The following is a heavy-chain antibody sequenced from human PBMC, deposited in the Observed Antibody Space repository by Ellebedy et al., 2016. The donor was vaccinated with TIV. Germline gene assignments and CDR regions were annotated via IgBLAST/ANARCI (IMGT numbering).Heavy chain of an antibody. CDR3: ARGPLRYFDWVYYYHGMDV. J-gene: IGHJ6*02. V-gene: IGHV4-59*08. Sequence: MPSETLSLTCTVSGGSISTYYWSWIRQPPGQGLEWIGYIYYSGYTEYNPSLKSRVTISLDTSKDQFSLRLSSVNAADTAVYYCARGPLRYFDWVYYYHGMDVWGQGTTVTVSS. CDR2: IYYSGYT. CDR1: GGSISTYY. D-gene: IGHD3-9*01.